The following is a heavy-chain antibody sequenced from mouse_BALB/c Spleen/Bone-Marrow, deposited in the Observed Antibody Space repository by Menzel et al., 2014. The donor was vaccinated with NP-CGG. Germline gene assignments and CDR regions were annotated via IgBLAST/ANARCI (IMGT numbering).Heavy chain of an antibody. Sequence: QVQLKESGAELAKPGASVKMSCKASGYTFTSYWMHWVKQRPGQGLEWVGYINPSTGYTEYNQNFKDKATVTADKSSSTAYMQLSSLTSEDSAVYYCARRAYGSYGFPYWGQGTLVTVSA. CDR1: GYTFTSYW. CDR3: ARRAYGSYGFPY. CDR2: INPSTGYT. J-gene: IGHJ3*01. V-gene: IGHV1-7*01. D-gene: IGHD1-1*01.